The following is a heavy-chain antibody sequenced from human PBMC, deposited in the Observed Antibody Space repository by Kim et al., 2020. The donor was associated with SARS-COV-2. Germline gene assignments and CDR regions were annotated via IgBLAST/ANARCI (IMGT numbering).Heavy chain of an antibody. CDR3: ARQVAGTDRRFDY. D-gene: IGHD6-19*01. V-gene: IGHV4-4*07. CDR2: IHASGST. Sequence: SETLSLICTVSGGSFSSYRWSWIRQSAGKGLEWIGRIHASGSTNYNPSLKSRLTMSVDASQHQMSLKLSSVTAADTAMYYCARQVAGTDRRFDYWGQGILVPLSS. CDR1: GGSFSSYR. J-gene: IGHJ4*02.